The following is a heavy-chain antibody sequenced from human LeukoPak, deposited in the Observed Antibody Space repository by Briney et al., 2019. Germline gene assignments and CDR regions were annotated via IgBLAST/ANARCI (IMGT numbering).Heavy chain of an antibody. CDR3: ERGRGEWLTYGRNWFDP. J-gene: IGHJ5*02. CDR1: GGSFSGYY. CDR2: INHSGST. Sequence: PSETLSLTCAVYGGSFSGYYWSWIRQPPGKGLEWIGEINHSGSTNYNPSLKSRVTISVDTSKNQFSLKLSSVTAADTAVYYCERGRGEWLTYGRNWFDPWGQGTLVTVSS. D-gene: IGHD3-3*01. V-gene: IGHV4-34*01.